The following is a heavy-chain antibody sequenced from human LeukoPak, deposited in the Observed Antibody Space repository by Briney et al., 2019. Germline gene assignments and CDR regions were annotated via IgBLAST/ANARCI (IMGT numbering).Heavy chain of an antibody. V-gene: IGHV4-39*01. J-gene: IGHJ4*02. Sequence: PSETLSLTCTVSGGSISSSSYSWGWVRQPRGKGLEWIVSIYYIRSTYYSPSLKRRVTISVDTSKNQFSLKLSSVTAADTAVYYCASYESSGWYRFDYWGQGTLVTVSS. CDR3: ASYESSGWYRFDY. CDR1: GGSISSSSYS. D-gene: IGHD6-19*01. CDR2: IYYIRST.